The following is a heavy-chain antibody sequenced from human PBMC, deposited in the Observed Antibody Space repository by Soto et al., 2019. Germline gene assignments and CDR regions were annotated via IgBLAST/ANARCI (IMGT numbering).Heavy chain of an antibody. CDR1: GGSISSSSYY. J-gene: IGHJ6*02. Sequence: PSETLSLTCTVSGGSISSSSYYWGWIRQPPGKGLEWIGSIYYSGSTYYNPSLKRRVTISVDTSKNQFSLKLSSVTAADTAVYYCARHGVWWLRSGGMDVWGQGTTVTVSS. CDR2: IYYSGST. CDR3: ARHGVWWLRSGGMDV. V-gene: IGHV4-39*01. D-gene: IGHD2-8*01.